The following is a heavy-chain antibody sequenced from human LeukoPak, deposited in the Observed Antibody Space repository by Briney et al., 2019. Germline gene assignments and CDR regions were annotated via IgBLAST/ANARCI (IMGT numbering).Heavy chain of an antibody. J-gene: IGHJ4*02. CDR2: IHRDGRT. Sequence: SGTLSLTCAVSGVSISSSEWWIWVRQPPGQGLEWVGEIHRDGRTRYNPSLKSRVTISVDTSKNQFSLKLSSVTAADTAVYYCSRFRYFDWPPGLDYWGQGTLVTVSS. D-gene: IGHD3-9*01. CDR3: SRFRYFDWPPGLDY. V-gene: IGHV4-4*02. CDR1: GVSISSSEW.